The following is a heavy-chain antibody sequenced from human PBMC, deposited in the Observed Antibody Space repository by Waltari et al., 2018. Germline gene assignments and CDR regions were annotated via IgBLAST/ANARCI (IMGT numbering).Heavy chain of an antibody. Sequence: QVQLQESGPGLVKPSETLSLTCAVSGYSISSGYYWGWIRQPPGKGLEWIGSIYHSGSTYYNPSLKSRVTTSVDTSKNQFSLKLSSVTAADTAVYYCASSAAGTRFDYWGQGTLVTVSS. D-gene: IGHD6-13*01. CDR2: IYHSGST. CDR1: GYSISSGYY. V-gene: IGHV4-38-2*01. CDR3: ASSAAGTRFDY. J-gene: IGHJ4*02.